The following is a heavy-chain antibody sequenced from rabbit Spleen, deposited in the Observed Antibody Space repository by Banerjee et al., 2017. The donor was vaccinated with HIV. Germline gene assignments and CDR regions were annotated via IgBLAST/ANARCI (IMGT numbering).Heavy chain of an antibody. Sequence: QEQLVESGGGLIQPGGSLKLSCKASGFDFSNYGMSWVRQAPGKGLEWIGYIDPVFSSTHYASWVNGRFTISSHNAQNTLYLQLTSLTAADTATYLCARDLAGAIGWNFYLWGPGTLVTVS. V-gene: IGHV1S47*01. CDR2: IDPVFSST. CDR3: ARDLAGAIGWNFYL. D-gene: IGHD4-1*01. CDR1: GFDFSNYG. J-gene: IGHJ4*01.